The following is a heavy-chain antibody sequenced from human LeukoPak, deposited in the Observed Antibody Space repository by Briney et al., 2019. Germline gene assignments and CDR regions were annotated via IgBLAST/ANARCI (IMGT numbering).Heavy chain of an antibody. J-gene: IGHJ6*02. CDR1: GYTFNNYD. Sequence: ASVKVSCKASGYTFNNYDINWVRQATGRGLEWMGWMNPNSGNTGYAQKFQGRVTLARETFISTAYMELSSLRSEDTAVYYCVRAMDPLDTFNYQYAMDVWGQGTMVTVSS. V-gene: IGHV1-8*01. CDR3: VRAMDPLDTFNYQYAMDV. D-gene: IGHD5-24*01. CDR2: MNPNSGNT.